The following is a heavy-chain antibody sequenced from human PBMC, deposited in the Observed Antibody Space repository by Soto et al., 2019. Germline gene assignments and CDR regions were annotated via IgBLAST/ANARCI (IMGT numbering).Heavy chain of an antibody. CDR2: IFHSGST. D-gene: IGHD2-2*01. V-gene: IGHV4-4*02. CDR1: GDSISSSVW. CDR3: ARQAWTRLDC. J-gene: IGHJ4*02. Sequence: SETLSLTCAVSGDSISSSVWWGWVRQPPGKGLEWIGEIFHSGSTNYNPSLKSRATMSVDKSKNQFSLKLTSVTAADTALYYCARQAWTRLDCWGQGTLVTVSS.